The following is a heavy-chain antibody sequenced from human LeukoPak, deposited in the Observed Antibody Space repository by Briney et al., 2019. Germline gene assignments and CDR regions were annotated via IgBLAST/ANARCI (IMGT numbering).Heavy chain of an antibody. CDR3: ARVGGSNFPPYYYYYMDV. D-gene: IGHD1-26*01. CDR1: GASISSGSYY. V-gene: IGHV4-61*02. Sequence: PSETLSLTCTVSGASISSGSYYWSWLRQPAGKGLECIGRIYTSGSTYYNPSLKSRVSISVDTSKNQFSLKLTSVTAADTAVYYCARVGGSNFPPYYYYYMDVWGKGTTVTISS. J-gene: IGHJ6*03. CDR2: IYTSGST.